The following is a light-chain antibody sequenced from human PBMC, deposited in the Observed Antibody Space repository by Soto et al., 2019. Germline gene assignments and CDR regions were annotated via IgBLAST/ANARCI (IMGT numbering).Light chain of an antibody. Sequence: EIVLTQSPATLSVSPGERVTLSCRASQSVSSYLAWYQQKPGQAPRLLIYDASNRATGIPARFSGSGSGTDFTLTISSLEPEDFAVYYCQQRSNWPYTFGQGTKLEIK. CDR3: QQRSNWPYT. CDR2: DAS. J-gene: IGKJ2*01. CDR1: QSVSSY. V-gene: IGKV3-11*01.